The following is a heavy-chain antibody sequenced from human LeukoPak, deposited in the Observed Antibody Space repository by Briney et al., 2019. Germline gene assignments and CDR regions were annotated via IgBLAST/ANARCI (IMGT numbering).Heavy chain of an antibody. CDR3: AGNYGPYYFDY. CDR2: IWYDGSNK. CDR1: GFTFSNYG. D-gene: IGHD3-10*01. V-gene: IGHV3-33*01. Sequence: GRSLRLSCAASGFTFSNYGMHWVRQAPGKGLEWVAVIWYDGSNKYYADSVKGRFTISRDNSTNTLYLQMNSLRAEDTAVYYCAGNYGPYYFDYWGQGTLVTVSS. J-gene: IGHJ4*02.